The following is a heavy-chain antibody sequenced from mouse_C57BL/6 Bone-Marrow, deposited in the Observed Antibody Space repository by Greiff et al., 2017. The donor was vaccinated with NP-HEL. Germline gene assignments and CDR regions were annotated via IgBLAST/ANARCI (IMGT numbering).Heavy chain of an antibody. V-gene: IGHV5-4*01. Sequence: EVKLVESGGGLVKPGGSLKLSCAASGFTFSSYAMSWVRQTPEKRLEWVATISDGGSYTYYPDNVKGRFTISRDNAKNNLYLQMSHLKSEDTAMYYCARDLDYYGSSYWYFDVWGTGTTVTVSS. CDR3: ARDLDYYGSSYWYFDV. J-gene: IGHJ1*03. CDR1: GFTFSSYA. D-gene: IGHD1-1*01. CDR2: ISDGGSYT.